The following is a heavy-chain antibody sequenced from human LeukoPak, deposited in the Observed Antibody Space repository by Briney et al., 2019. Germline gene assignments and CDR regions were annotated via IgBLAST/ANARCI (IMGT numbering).Heavy chain of an antibody. CDR2: IYNSGHT. J-gene: IGHJ1*01. D-gene: IGHD4-17*01. CDR3: ARAAVTTSRYFQH. Sequence: PSETLSLTCTVSGGSISNYYWSWIRQPPGKGLEWIGYIYNSGHTNYNPSLKSRVTISEDTSKNQLSLKLSSVTAADTAVYYCARAAVTTSRYFQHWGQGTLVT. CDR1: GGSISNYY. V-gene: IGHV4-59*01.